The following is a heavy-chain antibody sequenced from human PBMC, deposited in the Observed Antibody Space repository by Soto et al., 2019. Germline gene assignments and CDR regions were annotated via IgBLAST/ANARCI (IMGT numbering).Heavy chain of an antibody. CDR3: AKGGQSYDY. Sequence: GGSLRLSCAASGFTFSTYAMSWVRQAPGKGLEWVSAISTSVGSTYYTDSVKGRFTISRDNSKNTLYLQMNSLRAEDTAVYYCAKGGQSYDYWGQGPLVTVSS. CDR1: GFTFSTYA. V-gene: IGHV3-23*01. D-gene: IGHD3-10*01. J-gene: IGHJ4*02. CDR2: ISTSVGST.